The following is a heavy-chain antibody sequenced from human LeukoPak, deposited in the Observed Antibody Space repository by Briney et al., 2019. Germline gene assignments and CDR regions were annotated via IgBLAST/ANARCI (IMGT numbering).Heavy chain of an antibody. CDR1: GFTFSSYS. J-gene: IGHJ4*02. Sequence: GGSLRLSCAASGFTFSSYSMNWVRQALGKGLEWVSSISSSSSYIYYADSVKGRFTISRDNAKNSLYLQMNSLRAEDTAVYYCARDSGGAGANGIDYWGQGTLVTVSS. D-gene: IGHD3-10*01. CDR3: ARDSGGAGANGIDY. V-gene: IGHV3-21*01. CDR2: ISSSSSYI.